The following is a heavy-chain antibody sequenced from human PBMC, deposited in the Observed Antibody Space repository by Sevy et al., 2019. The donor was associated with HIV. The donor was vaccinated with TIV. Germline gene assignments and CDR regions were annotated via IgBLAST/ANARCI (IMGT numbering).Heavy chain of an antibody. V-gene: IGHV3-13*01. Sequence: GGSLRLSCAASGFTFSSYDMHWVRQTTGKGLEWVSAIGIAGDTYYAGSVKGRFAISRENAKNALYLQMNSLSAGDTAGYYCARVASSGWYVGAFDIWGQGTMVTVSS. J-gene: IGHJ3*02. CDR1: GFTFSSYD. CDR3: ARVASSGWYVGAFDI. CDR2: IGIAGDT. D-gene: IGHD6-19*01.